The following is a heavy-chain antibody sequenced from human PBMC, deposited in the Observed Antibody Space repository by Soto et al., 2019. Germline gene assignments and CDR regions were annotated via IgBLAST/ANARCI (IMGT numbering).Heavy chain of an antibody. CDR2: IYYSGST. D-gene: IGHD4-17*01. V-gene: IGHV4-59*08. CDR1: GGSISSYY. Sequence: SETLSLTCTVSGGSISSYYWSWIRQPPGKGLEWIGYIYYSGSTNYNPSLKSRVTISVDTSKNQFSLKLSSVTAADTAVYYWARHPHYYGDLDYWGQGTLVTVSS. J-gene: IGHJ4*02. CDR3: ARHPHYYGDLDY.